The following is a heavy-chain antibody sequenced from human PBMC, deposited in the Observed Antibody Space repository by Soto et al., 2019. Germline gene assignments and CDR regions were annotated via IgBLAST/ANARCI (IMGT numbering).Heavy chain of an antibody. J-gene: IGHJ6*02. D-gene: IGHD3-3*01. CDR2: IIPIFGTA. CDR1: GGTFSSYA. CDR3: ARSGIFGGKYINYYYYYGMDV. V-gene: IGHV1-69*13. Sequence: EASVKVSCKASGGTFSSYAISWVRQAPGQGLEWMGGIIPIFGTANYAQKFQGRVTITADESTSTAYMELSSLRSEDTAVYYCARSGIFGGKYINYYYYYGMDVWGQGTTVTVSS.